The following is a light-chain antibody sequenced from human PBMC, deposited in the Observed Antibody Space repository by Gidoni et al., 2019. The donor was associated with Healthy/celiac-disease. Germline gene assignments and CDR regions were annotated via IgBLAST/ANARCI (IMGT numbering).Light chain of an antibody. CDR2: DAS. CDR1: QSVSSY. CDR3: QQRSNWPLLT. V-gene: IGKV3-11*01. Sequence: EIVLTQSPATLSLSPGERATLSCRASQSVSSYLAWYQQKPVQAPRLLIYDASNRATGIPARFSGSGSGTAFTLTISSLEPEDFAVYYCQQRSNWPLLTFGGGTKVEIK. J-gene: IGKJ4*01.